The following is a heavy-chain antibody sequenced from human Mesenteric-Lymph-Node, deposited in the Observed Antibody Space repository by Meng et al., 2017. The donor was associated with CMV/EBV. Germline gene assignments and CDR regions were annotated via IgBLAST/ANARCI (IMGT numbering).Heavy chain of an antibody. D-gene: IGHD5-18*01. CDR3: ARPTLYSYGFRTDHYYGMDV. CDR1: GFTFSNFA. CDR2: ISYDGSNK. V-gene: IGHV3-30-3*01. J-gene: IGHJ6*02. Sequence: GGSLRLSCAASGFTFSNFAMNWVRQAPGKGLEWVAVISYDGSNKYYADSVKGRFTISRDNPKNTLYLQMDSLRADDTAVYYCARPTLYSYGFRTDHYYGMDVWGQGTTVTVSS.